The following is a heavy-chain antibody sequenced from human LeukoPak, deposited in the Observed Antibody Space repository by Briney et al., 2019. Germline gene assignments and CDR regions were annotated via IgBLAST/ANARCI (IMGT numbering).Heavy chain of an antibody. CDR1: GFTFSSYW. V-gene: IGHV3-7*01. Sequence: GGPLRLSCAASGFTFSSYWMSWVREAPGKGLEGVANIKQYGSEKLYVDSVKGRFTISRDNAKNSLYLQMNSLRAEDTAVYFCAREGSYGDYDYYWGQGTMVTVSS. CDR2: IKQYGSEK. D-gene: IGHD4-17*01. J-gene: IGHJ4*02. CDR3: AREGSYGDYDYY.